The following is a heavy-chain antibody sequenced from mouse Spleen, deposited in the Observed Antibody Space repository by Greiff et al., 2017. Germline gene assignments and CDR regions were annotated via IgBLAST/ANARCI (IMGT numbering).Heavy chain of an antibody. CDR2: INPNNGGT. CDR3: ARRDADYGSSPFAY. Sequence: EVQLQQSGPELVKPGASVKISCKASGYTFTDYYMNWVKQSHGKSLEWIGDINPNNGGTSYNQKFKGKATLTVDKSSSTAYMELRSLTSEDSAVYYCARRDADYGSSPFAYWGQGTLVTVSA. V-gene: IGHV1-26*01. CDR1: GYTFTDYY. J-gene: IGHJ3*01. D-gene: IGHD1-1*01.